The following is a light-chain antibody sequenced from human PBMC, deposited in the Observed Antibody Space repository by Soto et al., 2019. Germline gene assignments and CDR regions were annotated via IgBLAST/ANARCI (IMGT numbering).Light chain of an antibody. V-gene: IGKV3-20*01. CDR2: GAS. CDR3: QQSYTMPRT. Sequence: EIVLTQSPGTLSLSPWERATLSCRASQSVSSSYLAWYQQKPGQAPRLLIYGASSRATGIPDRFSGSGSGTDFTLTISSLQPEDFATYYCQQSYTMPRTFGQGTKVDIK. CDR1: QSVSSSY. J-gene: IGKJ1*01.